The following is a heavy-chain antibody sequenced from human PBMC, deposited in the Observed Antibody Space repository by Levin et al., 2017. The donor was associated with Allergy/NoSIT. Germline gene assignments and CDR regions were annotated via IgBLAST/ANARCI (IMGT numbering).Heavy chain of an antibody. V-gene: IGHV3-9*01. CDR3: AKGSSSGWRSGSVDY. CDR2: ISWNSGSI. Sequence: GGSLRLSCAASGFTFDDYAMHWVRQAPGKGLEWVSGISWNSGSIGYADSVKGRFTISRDNAKNSLYLQMNSLRAEDTALYYCAKGSSSGWRSGSVDYWGQGTLVTVSS. D-gene: IGHD6-19*01. CDR1: GFTFDDYA. J-gene: IGHJ4*02.